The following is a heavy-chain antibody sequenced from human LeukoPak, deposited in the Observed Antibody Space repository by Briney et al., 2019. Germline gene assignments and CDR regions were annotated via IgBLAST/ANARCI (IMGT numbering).Heavy chain of an antibody. J-gene: IGHJ3*02. V-gene: IGHV4-61*02. CDR3: VRGIGTSYDSSRDAFDI. CDR1: AGSISSGDYY. Sequence: SETLSLTCTVSAGSISSGDYYWSWVRQPAGEGLEWIGRIYSPGTNYNYNPSLKSRVTISIDTSKNQFSLRLTSVTAADTAVYYCVRGIGTSYDSSRDAFDIWGQGTMVSVSS. CDR2: IYSPGTN. D-gene: IGHD3-22*01.